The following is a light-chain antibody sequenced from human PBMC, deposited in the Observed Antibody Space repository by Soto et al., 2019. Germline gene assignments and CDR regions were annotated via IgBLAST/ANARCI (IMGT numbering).Light chain of an antibody. J-gene: IGLJ2*01. V-gene: IGLV6-57*02. CDR3: QSYGGRRVV. Sequence: NFMLTQPHSVSESPGKTVTISCTGSGGSIASNYVQWYQQRPGSAPTTVIYEDNQRPSGVPDRFSGSIDSSSNSASLTISGLKTEDEADYYCQSYGGRRVVFGGGTKLTVL. CDR2: EDN. CDR1: GGSIASNY.